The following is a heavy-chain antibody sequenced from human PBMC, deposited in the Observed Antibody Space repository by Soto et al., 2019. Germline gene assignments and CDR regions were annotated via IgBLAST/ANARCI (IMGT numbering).Heavy chain of an antibody. J-gene: IGHJ4*02. CDR2: ISAYNGNT. CDR3: ARVRYEYDSSGPAGY. D-gene: IGHD3-22*01. V-gene: IGHV1-18*01. Sequence: ASVKVSCKASGYTFTSYGISWVRQAPGQGLEWMGWISAYNGNTNYAQKLQGRVTMTTDTSTSTAYMELRSLRSDDTAVYYCARVRYEYDSSGPAGYWGQGTLVTVSS. CDR1: GYTFTSYG.